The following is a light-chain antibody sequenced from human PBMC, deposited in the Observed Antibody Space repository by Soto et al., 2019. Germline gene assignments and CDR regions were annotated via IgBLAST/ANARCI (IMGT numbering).Light chain of an antibody. CDR1: QDINNF. V-gene: IGKV1-27*01. CDR3: QKYDSAPHP. J-gene: IGKJ4*01. Sequence: DIPMTQSPSSRSASVGDRVTITCRASQDINNFLAWYQQKPGKVPKLLIYAAFTLQSGVPSRFSGSRSGTDFTLTISSLQPEYVATYYCQKYDSAPHPFGGGTRVEIK. CDR2: AAF.